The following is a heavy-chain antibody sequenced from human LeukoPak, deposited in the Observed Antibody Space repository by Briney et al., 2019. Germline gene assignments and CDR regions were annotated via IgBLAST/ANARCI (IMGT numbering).Heavy chain of an antibody. CDR3: ARLPGDY. CDR2: ISSTNSYI. CDR1: GFTFSSYS. V-gene: IGHV3-21*01. Sequence: GGSLRLSCAASGFTFSSYSMNWVRQAPGMGLEWVSSISSTNSYIYYADSVKGRFTISRDNAKNSLYLQMNGLRAEDTAVYYCARLPGDYWGQGTLVTVSS. J-gene: IGHJ4*02.